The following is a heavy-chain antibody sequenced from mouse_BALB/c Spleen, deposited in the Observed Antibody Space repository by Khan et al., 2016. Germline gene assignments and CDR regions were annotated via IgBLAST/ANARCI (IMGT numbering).Heavy chain of an antibody. CDR2: ILPGSGSV. V-gene: IGHV1-9*01. CDR3: ARGAY. J-gene: IGHJ3*01. CDR1: GYIFTNYW. Sequence: QVQLQQSGAELMKPGASVKISCKTTGYIFTNYWIEWIKERPGHGLEWIGEILPGSGSVNCNEKLRGTATFTAKTSSNTAYMQLRSLTSEDSAVYYCARGAYWGPGTLVTVSA.